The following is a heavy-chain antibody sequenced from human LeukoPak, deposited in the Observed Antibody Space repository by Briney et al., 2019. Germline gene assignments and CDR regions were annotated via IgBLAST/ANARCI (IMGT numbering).Heavy chain of an antibody. CDR1: GGTFSSYA. CDR3: ARVDHVDTAMVSYYYYGMDV. D-gene: IGHD5-18*01. V-gene: IGHV1-69*13. Sequence: ASVKVSCKASGGTFSSYAISWVRQAPGQGLEWMGGIIPIFGTANYAQKFRGRVTITADESTSTAYMELSSLRSEDTAVYYCARVDHVDTAMVSYYYYGMDVWGQGTTVTVSS. J-gene: IGHJ6*02. CDR2: IIPIFGTA.